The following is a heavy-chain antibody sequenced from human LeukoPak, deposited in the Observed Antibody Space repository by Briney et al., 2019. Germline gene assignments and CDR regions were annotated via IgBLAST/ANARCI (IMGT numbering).Heavy chain of an antibody. CDR3: ARDPRFWSGPEYYYYMDV. D-gene: IGHD3-3*01. V-gene: IGHV3-30-3*01. CDR1: GFTFGSYA. J-gene: IGHJ6*03. Sequence: PGGSLRLSCAASGFTFGSYAMSWVREAPGKGVEWVAVISYDGSNKYYADSVKGRFTISRDNSKNTLYLQMNSLRAEDTAVYYCARDPRFWSGPEYYYYMDVWGKGTTVTVSS. CDR2: ISYDGSNK.